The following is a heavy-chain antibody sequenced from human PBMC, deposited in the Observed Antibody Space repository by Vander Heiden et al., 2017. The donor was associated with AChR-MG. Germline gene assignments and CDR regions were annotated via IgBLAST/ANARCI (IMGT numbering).Heavy chain of an antibody. CDR1: GFNFTNYW. CDR3: ARGAGGYSYG. D-gene: IGHD5-18*01. Sequence: ELPLVASGGGLVNLGGSLRLSCPASGFNFTNYWMHWVRQAPGKGLVWVSRINSDGNIKAYAASVKGRFTISRDNAENTLYLQMNSLRAEDTAVYYCARGAGGYSYGWGQGTLVTVSS. CDR2: INSDGNIK. J-gene: IGHJ4*02. V-gene: IGHV3-74*01.